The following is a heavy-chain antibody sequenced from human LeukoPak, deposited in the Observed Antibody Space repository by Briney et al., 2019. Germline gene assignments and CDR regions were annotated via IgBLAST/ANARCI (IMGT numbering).Heavy chain of an antibody. Sequence: PSETLSLTCTVSGGSISSYYWSWIRQPAGKGLEWIGRIYTSGSTNYNPSLKSRVTMSVDTSKNQFSLKLSSVTAADTAVYYCARQSDGDSGYCSGGSCPGAFDIWGQGTMVTVSS. D-gene: IGHD2-15*01. V-gene: IGHV4-4*07. CDR1: GGSISSYY. CDR3: ARQSDGDSGYCSGGSCPGAFDI. J-gene: IGHJ3*02. CDR2: IYTSGST.